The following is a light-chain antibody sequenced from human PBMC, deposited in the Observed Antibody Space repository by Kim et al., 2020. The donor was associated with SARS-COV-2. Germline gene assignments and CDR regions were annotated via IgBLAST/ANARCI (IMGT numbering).Light chain of an antibody. CDR2: GNS. Sequence: RVTNSGTWGSSNIGAGYDVHWYQQLPGTAPKLLIYGNSNRPSGVPDRFSGSKSGTSASLAITGLQAEDEADYYCQSYDSSLSGSVFGGGTQLTVL. CDR1: SSNIGAGYD. CDR3: QSYDSSLSGSV. V-gene: IGLV1-40*01. J-gene: IGLJ2*01.